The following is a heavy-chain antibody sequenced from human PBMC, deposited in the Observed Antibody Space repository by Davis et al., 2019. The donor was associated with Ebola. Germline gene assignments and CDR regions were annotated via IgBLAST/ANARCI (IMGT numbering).Heavy chain of an antibody. CDR3: ARDGTYYIGHCVSTSCFGVDY. CDR1: GYTFTSYD. J-gene: IGHJ4*02. CDR2: ISGYNGNT. V-gene: IGHV1-18*01. D-gene: IGHD2-2*01. Sequence: AASVKVSCKASGYTFTSYDINWVRQATGQGLEWMGWISGYNGNTDYAQTVQGRVSMTTDTSTSTAYMELRSLRSDDTAVYYCARDGTYYIGHCVSTSCFGVDYWGQGTLVTVSS.